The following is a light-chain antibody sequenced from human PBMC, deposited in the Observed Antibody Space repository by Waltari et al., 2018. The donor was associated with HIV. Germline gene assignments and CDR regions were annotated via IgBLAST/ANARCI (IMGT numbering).Light chain of an antibody. CDR2: RNN. CDR3: AAWDDSLSGWV. CDR1: SSNIGSNY. J-gene: IGLJ3*02. Sequence: QSVLTQPPSASGTPGQRVTISCSGSSSNIGSNYIYWYQQLPGTAPKLLIYRNNQRPSGVPDRFSDSKSCTSASLAISGLRSEDEADYSCAAWDDSLSGWVFGGGTKLTVL. V-gene: IGLV1-47*01.